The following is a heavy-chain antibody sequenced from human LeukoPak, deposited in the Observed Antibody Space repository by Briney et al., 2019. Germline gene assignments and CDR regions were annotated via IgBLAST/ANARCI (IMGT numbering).Heavy chain of an antibody. V-gene: IGHV4-59*08. CDR2: IYYSGST. CDR1: GGAISSDY. CDR3: ARVNRYYYDSSGHDAFDT. Sequence: SETLSLTCTVSGGAISSDYWSWFRQPPGKGLGWIGYIYYSGSTNYNPSLKSRVTISVDTSKNQFSLKLSSVTAADTAVYYCARVNRYYYDSSGHDAFDTWGQGTMVTVSS. D-gene: IGHD3-22*01. J-gene: IGHJ3*02.